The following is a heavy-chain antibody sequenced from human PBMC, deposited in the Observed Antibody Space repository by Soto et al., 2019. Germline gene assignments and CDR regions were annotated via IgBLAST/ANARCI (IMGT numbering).Heavy chain of an antibody. V-gene: IGHV1-3*01. CDR3: ARDLPPVDY. J-gene: IGHJ4*02. Sequence: QVQLVQSGAEVKKPGASVKVSFKTSGYSFTSYDMHWVRQAPGQRLEWMGWINAGNGNTKYSQKFQGRVTITRDTSASTADMELSSLRSEDTAVYYCARDLPPVDYWGQGALVTVSS. CDR1: GYSFTSYD. CDR2: INAGNGNT.